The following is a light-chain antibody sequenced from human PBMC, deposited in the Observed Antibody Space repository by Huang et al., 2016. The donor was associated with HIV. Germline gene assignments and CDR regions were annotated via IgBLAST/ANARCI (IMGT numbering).Light chain of an antibody. J-gene: IGKJ5*01. CDR1: QSVTNN. Sequence: EIVMTQSPATLSVSPGERVTLSCRASQSVTNNLAWYQQKPGQAPRLLIYGASTRATGFPARLSGSGSGTDFTLTISSLQSEDFGLYFCQQYSNWPPLTFGQGTRLEIK. CDR2: GAS. V-gene: IGKV3-15*01. CDR3: QQYSNWPPLT.